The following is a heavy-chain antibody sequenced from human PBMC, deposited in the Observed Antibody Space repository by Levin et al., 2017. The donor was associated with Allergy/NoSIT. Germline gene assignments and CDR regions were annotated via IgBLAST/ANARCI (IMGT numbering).Heavy chain of an antibody. CDR1: GYTFTGYY. J-gene: IGHJ4*02. CDR3: VRYLTGHFDY. Sequence: GESLKISCKASGYTFTGYYMHWVRQAPGQGLEWMGRINPNSGGTNYAQKFQGRVTMTRDTSISTAYMELSRLRSDDTAVYYCVRYLTGHFDYWGQGTLVTVSS. V-gene: IGHV1-2*06. D-gene: IGHD7-27*01. CDR2: INPNSGGT.